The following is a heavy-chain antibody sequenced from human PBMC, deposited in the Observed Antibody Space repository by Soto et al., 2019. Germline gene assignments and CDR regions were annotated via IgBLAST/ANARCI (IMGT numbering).Heavy chain of an antibody. D-gene: IGHD5-12*01. J-gene: IGHJ4*02. Sequence: GGSLRLSCAASGFSFSRYAMMWVRQAPGKGQEWVAGMTGSGGDIRYADPVKGRFTIPKDNSKNTLYLQMNSLRAEDTAIYYCAKDAVYNDGLWLVANWGQGTLVTVSS. CDR1: GFSFSRYA. CDR2: MTGSGGDI. V-gene: IGHV3-23*01. CDR3: AKDAVYNDGLWLVAN.